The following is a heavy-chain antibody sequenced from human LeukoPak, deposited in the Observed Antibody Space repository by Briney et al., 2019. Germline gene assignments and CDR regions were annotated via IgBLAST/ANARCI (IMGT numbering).Heavy chain of an antibody. CDR2: INPNSGGT. J-gene: IGHJ4*02. CDR1: GYTFTGYY. CDR3: ARDRTSYCSGGSCYEPDY. V-gene: IGHV1-2*02. D-gene: IGHD2-15*01. Sequence: ASVKVSCKASGYTFTGYYMHWVRQAPGQGLEWMGWINPNSGGTNYAQKFQGRVTMTRDTSISTAYMELSRLRSDHTAVYYCARDRTSYCSGGSCYEPDYWGQGTLVTVSS.